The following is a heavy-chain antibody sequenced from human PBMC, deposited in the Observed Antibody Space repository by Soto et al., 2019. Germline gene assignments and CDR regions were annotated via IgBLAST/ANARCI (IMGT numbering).Heavy chain of an antibody. CDR2: ISAYNGNT. J-gene: IGHJ4*02. CDR1: GYTFTSYG. V-gene: IGHV1-18*01. Sequence: QVQLVQSGAEVKKPGASVKVSCKASGYTFTSYGISWVRQAPGQGLEWMGWISAYNGNTNYAQKLQGRDTMTTDTTTSTAYMELRSLRSDDTAVYSGARDLPQQLVPSDFDYWGQGTLVTVSS. CDR3: ARDLPQQLVPSDFDY. D-gene: IGHD6-13*01.